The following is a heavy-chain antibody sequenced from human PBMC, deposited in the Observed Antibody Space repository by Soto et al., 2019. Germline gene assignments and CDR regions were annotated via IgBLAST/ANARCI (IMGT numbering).Heavy chain of an antibody. V-gene: IGHV6-1*01. CDR2: TYYRSKWYN. D-gene: IGHD2-2*02. Sequence: SQTLSLTCAISGDSVSSNSVTWNWIRQSPSRGLEWLGRTYYRSKWYNDYAVSVTSRVTINPDTSKNQFSLQLNSVTPEDTAVYYCARDWPIPTSSTDFVYWAPGTLVTVSS. CDR1: GDSVSSNSVT. J-gene: IGHJ4*02. CDR3: ARDWPIPTSSTDFVY.